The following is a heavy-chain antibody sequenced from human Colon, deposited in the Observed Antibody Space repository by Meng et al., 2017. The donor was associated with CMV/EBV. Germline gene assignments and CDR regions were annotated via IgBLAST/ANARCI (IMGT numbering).Heavy chain of an antibody. D-gene: IGHD2-15*01. Sequence: SETLSLTCTVSGDSINFNYYYWTWIRQPPGKGLEWIGYMYHSGSTYYNPSLKSRVTISVDTSKNQFSLKLSSVTAADTAVYYCARDGGYCSGGSCYSRQGMDVWGQGTTVTVSS. CDR1: GDSINFNYYY. CDR2: MYHSGST. J-gene: IGHJ6*02. CDR3: ARDGGYCSGGSCYSRQGMDV. V-gene: IGHV4-30-4*01.